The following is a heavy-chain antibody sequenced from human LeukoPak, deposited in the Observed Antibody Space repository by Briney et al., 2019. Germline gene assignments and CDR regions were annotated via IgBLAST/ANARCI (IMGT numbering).Heavy chain of an antibody. Sequence: GGSLRLSCAASGFPFSTHAMSWVRQTPEKGLEWVSAISGSGGSTYYTAPVKGQFTIPRDNSKNTLYLQMNSLRPEDTAVYYCAKDRGFGEYFPFFYWGQGTLVIVSS. CDR1: GFPFSTHA. D-gene: IGHD3-10*01. CDR2: ISGSGGST. CDR3: AKDRGFGEYFPFFY. V-gene: IGHV3-23*01. J-gene: IGHJ4*02.